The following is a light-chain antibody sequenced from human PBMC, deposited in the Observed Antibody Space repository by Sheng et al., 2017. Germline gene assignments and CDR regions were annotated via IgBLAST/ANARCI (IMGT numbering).Light chain of an antibody. CDR1: QSLLHSNGYNY. CDR2: LGS. Sequence: DVVMTQSPLSLPVTLGEPASISCRSSQSLLHSNGYNYVDWYLQKPGQSPQLLIYLGSYRASGVPDRFSGSGSGTDFTLKISRVEAEDVGVYYCMQVLHTLMYTFGQGTKAGDQT. V-gene: IGKV2-28*01. CDR3: MQVLHTLMYT. J-gene: IGKJ2*01.